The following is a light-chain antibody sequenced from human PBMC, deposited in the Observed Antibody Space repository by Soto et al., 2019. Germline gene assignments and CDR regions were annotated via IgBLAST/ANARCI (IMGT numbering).Light chain of an antibody. J-gene: IGKJ4*01. CDR3: QQTHSTPLT. Sequence: DIQMTQSPSSLSAFVGDRVTITCRASQSISNSLNWYQQKPGKAPRLLISTISSLQSGVPSRFTGSGSGTDFTLTISSLQPEDFATYDCQQTHSTPLTFGGGTKVEV. CDR2: TIS. V-gene: IGKV1-39*01. CDR1: QSISNS.